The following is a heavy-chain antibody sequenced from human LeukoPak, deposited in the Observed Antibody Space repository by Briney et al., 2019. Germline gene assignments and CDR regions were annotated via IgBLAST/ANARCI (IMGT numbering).Heavy chain of an antibody. Sequence: SETLSLTCTVSGGSISSGNYYWGWIRQPPGKGLEWIGSIYYTGITYYNPSLKSRVTISVDTSKNQFSLKLSSVTAADTAVYYCARRGGSGRSFDSWGQGTLVTVSS. V-gene: IGHV4-39*01. CDR3: ARRGGSGRSFDS. CDR1: GGSISSGNYY. D-gene: IGHD3-10*01. CDR2: IYYTGIT. J-gene: IGHJ4*02.